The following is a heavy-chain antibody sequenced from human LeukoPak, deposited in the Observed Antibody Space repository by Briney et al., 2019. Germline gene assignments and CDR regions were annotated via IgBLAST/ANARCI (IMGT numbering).Heavy chain of an antibody. D-gene: IGHD3-10*01. V-gene: IGHV1-69*05. Sequence: SVKVSCKASGGTFSSYAISWVQQAPGQGLEWMGRIIPIFGTANYAQKFQGRVTITTDESTSTAYMELSSLRSEDTAVYYCARTYYYGSGSPNQFDPWGQGTLVTVSS. CDR1: GGTFSSYA. CDR3: ARTYYYGSGSPNQFDP. J-gene: IGHJ5*02. CDR2: IIPIFGTA.